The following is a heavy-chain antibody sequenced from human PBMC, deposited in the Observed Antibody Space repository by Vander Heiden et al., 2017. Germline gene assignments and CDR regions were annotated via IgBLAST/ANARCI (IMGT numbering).Heavy chain of an antibody. V-gene: IGHV4-59*01. CDR3: ARWGEVVGIRAFDI. J-gene: IGHJ3*02. CDR1: DGSISTYY. CDR2: IHHSRIA. Sequence: QVQLPDSGPGLVKPSETLSLSCTVPDGSISTYYWNWMRQPPGKVLEWIGFIHHSRIALYNPSLKSRVTMSVDMSKSQFSLKLKSVTAADTAIYYCARWGEVVGIRAFDIWGQGTVVTVSS. D-gene: IGHD2-21*01.